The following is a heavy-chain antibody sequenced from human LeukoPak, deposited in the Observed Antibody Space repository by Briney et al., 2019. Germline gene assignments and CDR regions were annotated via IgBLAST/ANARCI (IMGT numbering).Heavy chain of an antibody. CDR2: ISAYNGNT. D-gene: IGHD6-13*01. CDR3: ARLGSSWYNFDY. V-gene: IGHV1-18*01. CDR1: GYTFTSYG. Sequence: ASVKVSCKASGYTFTSYGISWVRQAPGQGLEWMGWISAYNGNTNYAQKLQGRVTMTTDTFTSTAYLQWSSLKASDTAMYYCARLGSSWYNFDYWGQGTLVTVSS. J-gene: IGHJ4*02.